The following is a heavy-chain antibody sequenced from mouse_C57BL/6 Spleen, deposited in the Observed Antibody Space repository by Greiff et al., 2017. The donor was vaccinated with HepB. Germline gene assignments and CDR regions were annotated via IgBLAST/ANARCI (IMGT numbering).Heavy chain of an antibody. CDR3: ARELLRYPWYFDY. V-gene: IGHV1-82*01. J-gene: IGHJ2*01. D-gene: IGHD1-1*01. CDR1: GYAFSSSW. Sequence: QVQLQQSGPELVKPGASVKISCKASGYAFSSSWMNWVKQRPGKGLEWIGRIYPGDGDTNYNGKFKGKATLTADKSSSTAYMQLSSLTSEDSAVYFCARELLRYPWYFDYWGQGTTLTVSS. CDR2: IYPGDGDT.